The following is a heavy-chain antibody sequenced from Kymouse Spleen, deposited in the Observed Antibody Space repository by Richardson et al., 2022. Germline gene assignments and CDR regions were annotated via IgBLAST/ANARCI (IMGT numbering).Heavy chain of an antibody. D-gene: IGHD1-26*01. J-gene: IGHJ6*02. CDR3: AKDRRVGATDYYYGMDV. CDR1: GFTFDDYA. V-gene: IGHV3-9*01. Sequence: EVQLVESGGGLVQPGRSLRLSCAASGFTFDDYAMHWVRQAPGKGLEWVSGISWNSGSIGYADSVKGRFTISRDNAKNSLYLQMNSLRAEDTALYYCAKDRRVGATDYYYGMDVWGQGTTVTVSS. CDR2: ISWNSGSI.